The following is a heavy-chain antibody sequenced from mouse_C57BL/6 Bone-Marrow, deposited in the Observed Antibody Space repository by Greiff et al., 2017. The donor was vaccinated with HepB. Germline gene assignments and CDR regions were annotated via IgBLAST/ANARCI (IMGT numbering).Heavy chain of an antibody. Sequence: VHVKQSGTVLARPGASVKMSCKTSGYTFTSYWMHWVKQRPGQGLEWIGAIYPGNSDTSYNQKFKGKAKLTAVTSASTAYMELSSLTNEDSAVYYCTRASYDGYYFYAMDYWGQGTSVTVSS. D-gene: IGHD2-3*01. J-gene: IGHJ4*01. CDR1: GYTFTSYW. V-gene: IGHV1-5*01. CDR2: IYPGNSDT. CDR3: TRASYDGYYFYAMDY.